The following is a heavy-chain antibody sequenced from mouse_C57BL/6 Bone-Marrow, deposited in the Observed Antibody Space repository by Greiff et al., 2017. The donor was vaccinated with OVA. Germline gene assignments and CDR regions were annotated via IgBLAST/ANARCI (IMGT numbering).Heavy chain of an antibody. D-gene: IGHD2-3*01. V-gene: IGHV5-12*01. Sequence: EVQLVESGGGLVQPGGSLKLSCAASGFTFSDYYMYWVRQTPEKRLEWVAYISNGGGSTYYPDTVKGRFTISRDNAKNTLYLQMSRLKSEDTAMYYCARQWLLRGGYYYAMDYWGQGTSVTVSS. CDR1: GFTFSDYY. CDR2: ISNGGGST. CDR3: ARQWLLRGGYYYAMDY. J-gene: IGHJ4*01.